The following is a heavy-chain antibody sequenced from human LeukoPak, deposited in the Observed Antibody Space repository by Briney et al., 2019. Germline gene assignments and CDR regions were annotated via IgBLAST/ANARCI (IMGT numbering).Heavy chain of an antibody. CDR3: ARGNGYNYAYYFDY. Sequence: GGSLRLSCAASGFTFSSYAMSWVRQAPGKGLEWVSVISGSGGSTYHADSVKGRFTISRDNSKNMLYLQMNSLRAEDTAVYYCARGNGYNYAYYFDYWGQGTLVTVSS. V-gene: IGHV3-23*01. CDR2: ISGSGGST. J-gene: IGHJ4*02. CDR1: GFTFSSYA. D-gene: IGHD5-18*01.